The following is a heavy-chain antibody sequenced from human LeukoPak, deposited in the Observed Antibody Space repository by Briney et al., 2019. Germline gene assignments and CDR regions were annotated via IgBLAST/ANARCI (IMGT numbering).Heavy chain of an antibody. CDR3: ARDPTGYCSGGSCSALGY. Sequence: PGGSLRLSCAASGFTHSSNYMSWVRQAAGKGLEWVSVMYSGGSTYYADSVKGRFTISRDNSKNTLYLQMNSLRAEDTAVYHCARDPTGYCSGGSCSALGYWGQGTLVTVSS. CDR1: GFTHSSNY. J-gene: IGHJ4*02. CDR2: MYSGGST. D-gene: IGHD2-15*01. V-gene: IGHV3-66*01.